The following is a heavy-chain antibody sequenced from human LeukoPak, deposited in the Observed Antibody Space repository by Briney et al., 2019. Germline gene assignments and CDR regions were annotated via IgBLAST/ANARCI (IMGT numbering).Heavy chain of an antibody. J-gene: IGHJ4*02. CDR3: ARDGLQLWSRGVDY. D-gene: IGHD5-18*01. Sequence: ASVKVSCKASGYTFTSYAMHWVRQAPGQRLEWMGWINAGNGNTQYSQKFQGRVTITRDTSASTAYMELSSLRSEDTAVYYCARDGLQLWSRGVDYWGQGTLVTVSS. V-gene: IGHV1-3*01. CDR1: GYTFTSYA. CDR2: INAGNGNT.